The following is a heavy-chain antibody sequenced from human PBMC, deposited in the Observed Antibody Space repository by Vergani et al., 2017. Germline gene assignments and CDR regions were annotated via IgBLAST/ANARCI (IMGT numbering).Heavy chain of an antibody. V-gene: IGHV3-13*01. D-gene: IGHD6-19*01. CDR1: GFTFSSYD. Sequence: VQLVESGGGLVQPGGSLRLSCAASGFTFSSYDMHWVRQATGKGLEWVSAIGTAGDTYYPGSVKGRLTISRENAKNSLYLQMNSLRAGDTAVYYCARGGIAVAGVDYWGQGTLVTVSS. CDR3: ARGGIAVAGVDY. CDR2: IGTAGDT. J-gene: IGHJ4*02.